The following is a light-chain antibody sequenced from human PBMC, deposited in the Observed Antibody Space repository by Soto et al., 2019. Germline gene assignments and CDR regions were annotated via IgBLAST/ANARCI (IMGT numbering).Light chain of an antibody. V-gene: IGKV1-39*01. CDR1: QSIRTY. CDR2: AAS. J-gene: IGKJ1*01. Sequence: DLQMTQSPSSLSASVGDRVTITCRASQSIRTYLNWYQQKPGKAPKVLIYAASSLESGVPSRFSGSGSGTDFTLTISSLQAEDFATYYCQQSYSTPSTFGQGTQVEIK. CDR3: QQSYSTPST.